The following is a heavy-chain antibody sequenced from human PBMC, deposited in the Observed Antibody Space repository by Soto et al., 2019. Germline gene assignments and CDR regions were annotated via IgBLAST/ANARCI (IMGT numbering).Heavy chain of an antibody. V-gene: IGHV6-1*01. Sequence: QVQLQQSGPGLLKPSQTLSLTCAISGDSVSSNSAAWNWIRQSPSRGLEWLGRTYYRSKWYSDYAGSVKSRITINADTSTNQFSLRLNSVTPQATAVYYCARGPSPLAYWGRGTVVTVSS. J-gene: IGHJ4*02. CDR2: TYYRSKWYS. CDR1: GDSVSSNSAA. D-gene: IGHD6-6*01. CDR3: ARGPSPLAY.